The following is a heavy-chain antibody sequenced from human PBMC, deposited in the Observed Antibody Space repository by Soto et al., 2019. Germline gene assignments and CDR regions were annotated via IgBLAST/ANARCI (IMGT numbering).Heavy chain of an antibody. CDR3: ARDRERVTVNGGIALGAMEV. CDR2: VKPDGSAT. D-gene: IGHD3-22*01. Sequence: GGSLRLSGAASGFTFNYYWMTWVRQAPGKGLEWVANVKPDGSATFYADSLKGRFTISRDNAKNSVSLQMDSLRADDTAVYYCARDRERVTVNGGIALGAMEVWGHGTTVTVSS. V-gene: IGHV3-7*03. J-gene: IGHJ6*02. CDR1: GFTFNYYW.